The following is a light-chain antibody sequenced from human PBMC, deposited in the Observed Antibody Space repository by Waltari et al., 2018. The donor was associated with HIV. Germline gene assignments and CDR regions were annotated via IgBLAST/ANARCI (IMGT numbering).Light chain of an antibody. J-gene: IGLJ2*01. V-gene: IGLV1-44*01. CDR3: AAWDDSLNGPL. Sequence: QSVLTQPPSASGTPGQSVTISCSGSSSNVGRNSVSWYRQFPGTAPKLLIYKTNQRPSRVPDRFSGSKSGTSASLAISGLQSDDESVYYCAAWDDSLNGPLFGGGTQLTVL. CDR2: KTN. CDR1: SSNVGRNS.